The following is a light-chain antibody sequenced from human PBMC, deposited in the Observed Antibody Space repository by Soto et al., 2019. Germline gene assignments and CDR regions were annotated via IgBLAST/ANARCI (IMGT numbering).Light chain of an antibody. CDR2: GAS. J-gene: IGKJ1*01. Sequence: TELSHAPGTLSSAKGGSRTLYCRASQTISNSYLAWYHQKPGQAPRLLIYGASSRATGVPDRFSGSGSGTDYTLTISRLEPEDHAVYYCQQYGSSRTFGQGTKVDIK. V-gene: IGKV3-20*01. CDR1: QTISNSY. CDR3: QQYGSSRT.